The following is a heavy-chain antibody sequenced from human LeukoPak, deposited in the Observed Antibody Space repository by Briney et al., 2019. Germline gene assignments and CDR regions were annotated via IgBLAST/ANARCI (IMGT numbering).Heavy chain of an antibody. D-gene: IGHD3-22*01. V-gene: IGHV3-30-3*01. CDR2: ISYDGSNR. CDR1: GFTFSSYA. J-gene: IGHJ4*02. CDR3: ARVDSSGYYFMKPFDY. Sequence: GRSLRLSCAASGFTFSSYAMHWVRQAPGKGLEWVVVISYDGSNRYCADSVKGRFTISRDNSKNTLYLQMNSLRAEETAVYYCARVDSSGYYFMKPFDYWGQGTLVTVSS.